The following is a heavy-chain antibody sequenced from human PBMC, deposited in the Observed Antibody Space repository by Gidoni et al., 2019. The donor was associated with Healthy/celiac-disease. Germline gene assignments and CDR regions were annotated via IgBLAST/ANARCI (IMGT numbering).Heavy chain of an antibody. CDR2: IYYSGST. J-gene: IGHJ6*04. D-gene: IGHD2-2*01. Sequence: GLEWIGSIYYSGSTYYNPSLKSRVTISVDTSKNQFSLKLSSVTAADTAVYYCARSPSFGVPAAPTYYYGMDVWGKGTTVTVSS. V-gene: IGHV4-39*01. CDR3: ARSPSFGVPAAPTYYYGMDV.